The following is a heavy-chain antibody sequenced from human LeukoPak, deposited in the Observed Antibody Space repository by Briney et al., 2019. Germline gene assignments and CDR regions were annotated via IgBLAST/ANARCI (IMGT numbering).Heavy chain of an antibody. CDR2: IYTSGTT. CDR1: GGSISSNHYY. Sequence: SETLSLTCSVSGGSISSNHYYWNWIRQSAGKGLEWIGHIYTSGTTSYNPSLNSRVTISVDTSKNQFSLTLTSVTAADTAVYYCASSGYSGYDFLVYWGQGTLVTVSS. V-gene: IGHV4-61*09. CDR3: ASSGYSGYDFLVY. J-gene: IGHJ4*02. D-gene: IGHD5-12*01.